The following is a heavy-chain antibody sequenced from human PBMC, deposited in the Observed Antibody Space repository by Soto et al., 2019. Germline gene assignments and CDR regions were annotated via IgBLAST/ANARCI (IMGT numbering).Heavy chain of an antibody. Sequence: SETLSLTCAVYGGSFSGYYWSWIRQPPGKGLEWIGEINHSGSTNYNPSLKSRVTISVDTSKNQFSLKLGSVTAADTAVYYCARARNYYGSGSYDIPRYYYYYMDVWGKGTTVTVSS. CDR3: ARARNYYGSGSYDIPRYYYYYMDV. V-gene: IGHV4-34*01. J-gene: IGHJ6*03. CDR1: GGSFSGYY. CDR2: INHSGST. D-gene: IGHD3-10*01.